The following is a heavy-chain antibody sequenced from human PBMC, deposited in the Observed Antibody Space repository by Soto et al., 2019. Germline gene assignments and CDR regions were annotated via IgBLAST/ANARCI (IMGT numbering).Heavy chain of an antibody. V-gene: IGHV3-21*01. CDR1: GFTFSSYS. D-gene: IGHD4-17*01. CDR2: ISSSSSYI. J-gene: IGHJ1*01. CDR3: ARDATVYGDYDPLKYFQH. Sequence: PGGSLRLSCTASGFTFSSYSMNWVRQAPGKGLEWVSSISSSSSYIYYADSVKGRFTISRDNAKNSLYLQMNSLRAEDTAVYYCARDATVYGDYDPLKYFQHWGQGTLVTVSS.